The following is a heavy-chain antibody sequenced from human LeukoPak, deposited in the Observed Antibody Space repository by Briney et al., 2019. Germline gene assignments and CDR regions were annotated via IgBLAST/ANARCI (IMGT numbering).Heavy chain of an antibody. V-gene: IGHV4-59*01. J-gene: IGHJ4*02. CDR3: ARSYMRSRGFFDY. D-gene: IGHD3-10*01. CDR1: GGSISSYY. Sequence: SETLSLTCTVSGGSISSYYWSWIRQPPGKGLEWIGYIYYSGSTNSNPSLKSRVTISVATSKNQFSLTLSSVTAADTAVYYCARSYMRSRGFFDYWGQGTLVTVSS. CDR2: IYYSGST.